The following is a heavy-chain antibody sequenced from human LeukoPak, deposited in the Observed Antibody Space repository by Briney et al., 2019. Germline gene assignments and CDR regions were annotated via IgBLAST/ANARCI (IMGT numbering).Heavy chain of an antibody. J-gene: IGHJ1*01. CDR1: GFTFSNYG. V-gene: IGHV3-30*18. Sequence: PGGSLRLSCAASGFTFSNYGMHWVRQAPGKGLEWVAVISYDGSNKYYADSVKGRFTISRDNSKNTLYLQMSSLRAEDTAVYYCANDYYDSSGYYQGYFRHWGQGTLVTVSS. CDR3: ANDYYDSSGYYQGYFRH. CDR2: ISYDGSNK. D-gene: IGHD3-22*01.